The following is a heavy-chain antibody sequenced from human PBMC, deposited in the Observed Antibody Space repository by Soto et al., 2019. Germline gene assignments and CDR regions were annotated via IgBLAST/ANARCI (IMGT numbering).Heavy chain of an antibody. CDR3: ATGDAWAYLLAH. V-gene: IGHV4-31*03. CDR2: IYYSGST. J-gene: IGHJ4*02. Sequence: KTSETLSLTCTVSGDSISSGGYYWSWIRHHPETGLEWIGYIYYSGSTYYNPSLKSRIDISLDTSKNQFSLSLGSVTAADTAVYYCATGDAWAYLLAHWGPGILVTVSS. D-gene: IGHD2-21*01. CDR1: GDSISSGGYY.